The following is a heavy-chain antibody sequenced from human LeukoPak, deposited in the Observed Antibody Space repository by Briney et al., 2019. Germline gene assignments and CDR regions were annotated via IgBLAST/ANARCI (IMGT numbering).Heavy chain of an antibody. D-gene: IGHD1-26*01. Sequence: ASVKVSCKASGYTFTGYYMHWVRQAPGQGLEWMGWINPNSGGTNYAQKFQGRVTMTRDTSISTAYMELSRLRSDDTAVYHCARDVFPRAIAEWDRGGAFDIWGQGTMVTVSS. V-gene: IGHV1-2*02. CDR3: ARDVFPRAIAEWDRGGAFDI. J-gene: IGHJ3*02. CDR2: INPNSGGT. CDR1: GYTFTGYY.